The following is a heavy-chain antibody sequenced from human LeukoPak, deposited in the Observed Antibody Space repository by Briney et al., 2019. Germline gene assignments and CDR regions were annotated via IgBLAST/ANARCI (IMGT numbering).Heavy chain of an antibody. D-gene: IGHD4-17*01. Sequence: SQTLSLTCTVSGGSINNGGYYWSWIRQHPGKGLEWIGYIYYSGSTYYNPSLKSRVTISVDTSKNQFSLKLSSVTAADTAVYYCARERGHDYGDPHTHFDYWGQGTLVTVSS. CDR3: ARERGHDYGDPHTHFDY. CDR1: GGSINNGGYY. CDR2: IYYSGST. J-gene: IGHJ4*02. V-gene: IGHV4-30-4*01.